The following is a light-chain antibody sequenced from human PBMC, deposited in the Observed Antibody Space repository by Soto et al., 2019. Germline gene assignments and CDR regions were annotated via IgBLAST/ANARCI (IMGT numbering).Light chain of an antibody. CDR3: SSFTSGSTL. J-gene: IGLJ1*01. Sequence: QSVLTQPPSVSAAPGQRVTISCSGTSSNIGSNFVSWYQQHPGKAPKLMIYEVSNRPSGVSNRFSGSKSGNTASLTISGLQAEDEADYYCSSFTSGSTLFGTGTKLTVL. V-gene: IGLV2-14*01. CDR1: SSNIGSNF. CDR2: EVS.